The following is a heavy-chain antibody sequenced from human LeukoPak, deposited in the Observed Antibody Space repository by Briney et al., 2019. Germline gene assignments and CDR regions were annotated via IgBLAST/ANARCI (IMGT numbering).Heavy chain of an antibody. CDR1: GFTFSSYG. J-gene: IGHJ4*02. CDR2: ISYDGSNK. Sequence: QAGGSLRLSCAASGFTFSSYGMHWVRQAPGKGLEWVAVISYDGSNKYYAGSVKGRFTISRDNSKNTLYLQMNSLRAEDTAVYYCANLGALYGDYVGNDYWGQGTLVTVSS. CDR3: ANLGALYGDYVGNDY. V-gene: IGHV3-30*18. D-gene: IGHD4-17*01.